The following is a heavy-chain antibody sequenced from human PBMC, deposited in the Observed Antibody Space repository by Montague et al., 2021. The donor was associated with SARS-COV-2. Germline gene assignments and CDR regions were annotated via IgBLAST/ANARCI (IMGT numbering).Heavy chain of an antibody. J-gene: IGHJ4*02. CDR3: AREGGWLSRGSYYFDY. Sequence: SETRSLTCTVSGGSISSGGYYWSWIRQPPGKGLEWIGSIYYSGSTYYNPSLKSRVTISVDTSKNQFSLKLSSVTAADTAVYYCAREGGWLSRGSYYFDYWGQGTLVTVSS. D-gene: IGHD3-22*01. CDR1: GGSISSGGYY. CDR2: IYYSGST. V-gene: IGHV4-39*07.